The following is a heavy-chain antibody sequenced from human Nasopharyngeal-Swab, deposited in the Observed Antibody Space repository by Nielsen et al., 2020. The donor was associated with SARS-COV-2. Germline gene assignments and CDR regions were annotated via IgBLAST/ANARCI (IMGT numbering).Heavy chain of an antibody. CDR1: GYTFTSYY. V-gene: IGHV1-46*01. CDR3: ARDLSHVPVYDSSGYYADY. CDR2: INPSGGST. J-gene: IGHJ4*02. D-gene: IGHD3-22*01. Sequence: ASVKVSCKASGYTFTSYYMHWVRQAPGQGLEWMGIINPSGGSTSYAQKFQGRVTMTRDTSTSTVYMELSSLRSEDTAVYYCARDLSHVPVYDSSGYYADYWGQGTLVTVSS.